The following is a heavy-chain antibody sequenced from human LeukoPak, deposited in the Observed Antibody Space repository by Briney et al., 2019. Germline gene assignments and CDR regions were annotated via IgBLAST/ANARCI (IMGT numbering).Heavy chain of an antibody. CDR1: GFTFSSYW. Sequence: GGSLRLSCAASGFTFSSYWMNWARQAPGKGLEWVASINHNGNVNYYVDSVKGRFTISRDNAENSLYLQMNSLRVEDTAFYYCARDLAYSRLDYWGQGMLVTVSS. V-gene: IGHV3-7*01. D-gene: IGHD5-18*01. CDR2: INHNGNVN. J-gene: IGHJ4*02. CDR3: ARDLAYSRLDY.